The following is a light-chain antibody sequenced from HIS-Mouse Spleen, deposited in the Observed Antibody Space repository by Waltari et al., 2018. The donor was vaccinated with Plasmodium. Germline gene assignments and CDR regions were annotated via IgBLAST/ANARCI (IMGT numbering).Light chain of an antibody. CDR3: QQYNNWSFT. Sequence: ELVMTQSPATLSVSPGERATLSCRASQSVSSKLARYQQKPGQAPKLLIYGATTRATGIPARFSGSGSGTEFTLTISSLQSEDFAVYYCQQYNNWSFTFGPGTKVDIK. CDR1: QSVSSK. J-gene: IGKJ3*01. V-gene: IGKV3-15*01. CDR2: GAT.